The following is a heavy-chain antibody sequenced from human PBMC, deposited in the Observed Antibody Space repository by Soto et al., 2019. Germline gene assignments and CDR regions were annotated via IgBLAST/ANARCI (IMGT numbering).Heavy chain of an antibody. Sequence: PVGSLRLSCVASGFTFNYYWMSWVRQAPGKGLEWVANIKQDGGDQYYLDSVKGRFTISRDNAKNLLYLQMSSLRAEDTAVYYCARDEGVAYWGQGTLVTVSS. CDR3: ARDEGVAY. V-gene: IGHV3-7*03. J-gene: IGHJ4*02. CDR1: GFTFNYYW. CDR2: IKQDGGDQ.